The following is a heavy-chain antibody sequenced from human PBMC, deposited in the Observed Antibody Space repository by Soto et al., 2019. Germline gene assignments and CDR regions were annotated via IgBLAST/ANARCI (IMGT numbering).Heavy chain of an antibody. J-gene: IGHJ4*02. Sequence: PSETLSLTCAVSGGSISSGGYSWSWIRQPPGKGLEWIGYIYHSGSTNYNPSLKSRVTISVDTSKNQFSLKLSSVTAADTAVYYCARHGVVSATHFDYWGLGTLVTVSS. CDR3: ARHGVVSATHFDY. CDR2: IYHSGST. CDR1: GGSISSGGYS. D-gene: IGHD2-21*01. V-gene: IGHV4-30-2*01.